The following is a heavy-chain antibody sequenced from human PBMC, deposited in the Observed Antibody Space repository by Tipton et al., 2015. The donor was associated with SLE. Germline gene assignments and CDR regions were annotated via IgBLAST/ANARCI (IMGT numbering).Heavy chain of an antibody. J-gene: IGHJ4*02. CDR1: GGSISSSSYY. V-gene: IGHV4-61*05. CDR2: IYYSGST. CDR3: TRGLSVDY. Sequence: LRLSCTVSGGSISSSSYYWGWIRQPPGKGLEWIGYIYYSGSTNYNPSLKSRVTISVDTSKNQFSLKLSSVTAADTAVYYCTRGLSVDYWGQGTLVTVSS.